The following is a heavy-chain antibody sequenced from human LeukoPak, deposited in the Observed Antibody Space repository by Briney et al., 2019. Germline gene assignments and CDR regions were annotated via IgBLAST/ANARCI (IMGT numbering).Heavy chain of an antibody. CDR1: GFTFNSYD. V-gene: IGHV3-13*01. CDR2: IGTAGDT. CDR3: ARRGLGYYYMDV. J-gene: IGHJ6*03. Sequence: GGSLRLSCAASGFTFNSYDMHWVRQATGKGLEWVSAIGTAGDTYYTGSVKGRFTISRENAKNSLYLQMNSLRAGDTAVYYCARRGLGYYYMDVWGKGTTVTVSS. D-gene: IGHD3-16*01.